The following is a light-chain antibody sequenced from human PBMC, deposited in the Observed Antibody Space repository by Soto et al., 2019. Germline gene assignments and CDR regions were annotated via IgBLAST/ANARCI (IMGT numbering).Light chain of an antibody. CDR3: ATWDDSLSAFYV. J-gene: IGLJ1*01. Sequence: QLLLTQPPSASGTPGQRVTISCSGSSSNIGSNYVYWYQQLPGTAPKLLIHTNNQRPSGVPDRFSGSKSGTSASLAISGLRSEDEADYYCATWDDSLSAFYVFGTGTKVTVL. CDR2: TNN. CDR1: SSNIGSNY. V-gene: IGLV1-47*02.